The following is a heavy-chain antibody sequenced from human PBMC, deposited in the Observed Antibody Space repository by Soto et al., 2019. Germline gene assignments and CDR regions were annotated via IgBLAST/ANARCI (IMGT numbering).Heavy chain of an antibody. D-gene: IGHD3-9*01. CDR1: GGSFSGYY. CDR2: INHSGST. Sequence: QVQLQQWGAGLLKPSETPSLTCAVYGGSFSGYYWSWIRQPPGKGLEWIGEINHSGSTNYNPSLKSRVTISVDTSKNQFSLKLSSVTAADTAVYYCASRRSGLRYFDWLLAFDYWGQGTLVTVSS. V-gene: IGHV4-34*01. J-gene: IGHJ4*02. CDR3: ASRRSGLRYFDWLLAFDY.